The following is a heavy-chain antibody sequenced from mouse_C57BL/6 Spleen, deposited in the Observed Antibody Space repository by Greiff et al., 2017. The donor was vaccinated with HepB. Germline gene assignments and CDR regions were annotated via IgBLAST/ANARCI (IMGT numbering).Heavy chain of an antibody. Sequence: VQLQQPGAELVKPGASVKMSCKASGYTFTSYWITWVKQRPGQGLEWIGDIYPGSGSTNYNEKFKSKATLTVGTSSSTAYMQLSSLTSEDSAVYYCARRTTVVAEAMDYWGQGTSVTVSS. CDR3: ARRTTVVAEAMDY. V-gene: IGHV1-55*01. CDR1: GYTFTSYW. D-gene: IGHD1-1*01. CDR2: IYPGSGST. J-gene: IGHJ4*01.